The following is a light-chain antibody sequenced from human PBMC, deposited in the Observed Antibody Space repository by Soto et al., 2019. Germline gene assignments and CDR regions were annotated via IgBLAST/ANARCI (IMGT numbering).Light chain of an antibody. CDR1: TSDIGAYNY. CDR2: EVT. CDR3: SSYTTRGTLV. V-gene: IGLV2-14*01. J-gene: IGLJ3*02. Sequence: QSLLTQPASVSGSPGQSITISCTGTTSDIGAYNYVSWYQHNPGNAPKLMIYEVTIRPSGVSSRFSGSKSGSTASLTITGLQSDDEADYYCSSYTTRGTLVFGGGTKVTVL.